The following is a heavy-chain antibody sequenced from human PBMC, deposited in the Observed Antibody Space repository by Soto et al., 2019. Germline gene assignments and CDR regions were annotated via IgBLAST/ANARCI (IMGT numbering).Heavy chain of an antibody. J-gene: IGHJ1*01. CDR1: GFTFSTAW. D-gene: IGHD7-27*01. CDR3: THWGGAAIHH. Sequence: EIQVVESGGGLVQPGGSLRLSCVGSGFTFSTAWMSWVRQAPGKGLEWVGQIRNQATGGTTDYGAPVKGRFTIPTDDSKDTLYLQMNSLKPEDTAVYYCTHWGGAAIHHWGQGTLVTVSS. V-gene: IGHV3-15*01. CDR2: IRNQATGGTT.